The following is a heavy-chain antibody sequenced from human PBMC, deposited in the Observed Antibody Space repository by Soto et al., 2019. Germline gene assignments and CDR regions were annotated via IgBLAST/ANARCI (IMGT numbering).Heavy chain of an antibody. V-gene: IGHV1-2*04. Sequence: ASVKVSCKASGYTFTGYYMHWVRQAPGQGPEWMGWINPNSGGTNYAQKFQGWVTMTRDTSISTAYMELSRLRSDDTAVYYCARGLEYQLLLGDYYYYYGMDVWGQGTTVTVSS. D-gene: IGHD2-2*01. CDR2: INPNSGGT. CDR3: ARGLEYQLLLGDYYYYYGMDV. CDR1: GYTFTGYY. J-gene: IGHJ6*02.